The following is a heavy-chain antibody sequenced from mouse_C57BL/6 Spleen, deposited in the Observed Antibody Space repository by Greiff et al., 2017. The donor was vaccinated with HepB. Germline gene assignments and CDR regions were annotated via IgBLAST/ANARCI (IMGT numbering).Heavy chain of an antibody. J-gene: IGHJ1*03. CDR3: ASLYYYGSSHWYFDV. CDR2: IRNKANGYTT. Sequence: EVKLMESGGGLVQPGGSLSLSCAASGFTFTDYYMSWVRQPPGKALEWLGFIRNKANGYTTEYSAAVKGRFTISRDNSQSILYLQMNALRAEDSATYYCASLYYYGSSHWYFDVWGTGTTVTVSS. V-gene: IGHV7-3*01. D-gene: IGHD1-1*01. CDR1: GFTFTDYY.